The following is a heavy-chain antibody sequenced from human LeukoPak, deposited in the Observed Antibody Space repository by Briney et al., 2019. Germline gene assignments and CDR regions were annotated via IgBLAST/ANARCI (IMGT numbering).Heavy chain of an antibody. V-gene: IGHV1-2*02. D-gene: IGHD6-13*01. Sequence: VASVKVSCKASGYTFTGYYMHWVRQAPGQGLEWMGWINPNGGGTNYAQKFQGRVTMTRDTSISTAYMELSRLRSDDTAVYYCARNPGSIAAAGEADYWGQGTLVTVSS. CDR3: ARNPGSIAAAGEADY. CDR1: GYTFTGYY. CDR2: INPNGGGT. J-gene: IGHJ4*02.